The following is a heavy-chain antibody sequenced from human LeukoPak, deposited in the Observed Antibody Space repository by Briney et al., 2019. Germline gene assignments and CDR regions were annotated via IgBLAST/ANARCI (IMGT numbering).Heavy chain of an antibody. CDR1: RFTFSGYD. V-gene: IGHV3-48*04. Sequence: GGSLRLSCAASRFTFSGYDMSWVRQAPGKGLEWVSYTSSSSSTIYYADSVKSQFTISRDNAKNSLYLQMNSLRAEDTAVYYCARLRYYGMDVWGQGTTVTVSS. CDR3: ARLRYYGMDV. CDR2: TSSSSSTI. J-gene: IGHJ6*02.